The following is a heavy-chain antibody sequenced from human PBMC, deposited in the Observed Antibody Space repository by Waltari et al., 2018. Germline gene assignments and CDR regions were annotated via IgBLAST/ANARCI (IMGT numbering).Heavy chain of an antibody. J-gene: IGHJ4*02. Sequence: QVQLQESGTVLVKRSEPLSLTCTVSGGSISSYHWSWFRQPPGKGLEWIGYIYYSGGTNYNPALKSRGTISVDTSKNQFSLKLSSVTAADTAVYYCARGRGDYYDSSGYYYGRWGQGTLVTVSS. V-gene: IGHV4-59*01. CDR3: ARGRGDYYDSSGYYYGR. CDR2: IYYSGGT. CDR1: GGSISSYH. D-gene: IGHD3-22*01.